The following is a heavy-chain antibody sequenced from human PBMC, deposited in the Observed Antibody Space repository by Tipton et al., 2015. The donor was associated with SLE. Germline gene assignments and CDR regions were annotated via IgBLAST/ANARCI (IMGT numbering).Heavy chain of an antibody. CDR2: IFWDGGGV. V-gene: IGHV3-9*02. Sequence: SLRLSCTISGITPDEYAMHWVRQAPGKGLEWVAGIFWDGGGVDYVDSVKGRFTISRDNSKKTLYLQMNSLRVEDTAVYYCARGLGKWYFDLWGRGTLVTVSS. CDR3: ARGLGKWYFDL. CDR1: GITPDEYA. D-gene: IGHD3-16*01. J-gene: IGHJ2*01.